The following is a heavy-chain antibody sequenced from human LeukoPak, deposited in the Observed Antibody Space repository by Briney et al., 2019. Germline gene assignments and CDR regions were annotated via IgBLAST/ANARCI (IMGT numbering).Heavy chain of an antibody. Sequence: GGSLRLSCAVARITLSNYGMTWVRQAPGKGLEWVAGISDTGGRTNYADSVKGRFTISRDNPKNTLYLQMNSLRAEDTAVYFCAKRGVVIRVILVGFHKEAYYFDSWGQGALVTVSS. CDR2: ISDTGGRT. CDR1: RITLSNYG. CDR3: AKRGVVIRVILVGFHKEAYYFDS. D-gene: IGHD3-22*01. J-gene: IGHJ4*02. V-gene: IGHV3-23*01.